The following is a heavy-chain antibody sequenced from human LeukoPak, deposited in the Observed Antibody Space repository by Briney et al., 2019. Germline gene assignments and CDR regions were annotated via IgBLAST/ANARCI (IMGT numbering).Heavy chain of an antibody. V-gene: IGHV3-23*01. CDR2: ISGSGGST. D-gene: IGHD1-26*01. Sequence: LSGGSLTLSCAASAFTFSSNSMSWVRQAPGKGLEWVSAISGSGGSTYYADPVKGRFTISRDKSKNTLYLLMNSLRAEDTAVYYSAKDFRVGSTPDWFDPWGQGTLVTVSS. CDR3: AKDFRVGSTPDWFDP. CDR1: AFTFSSNS. J-gene: IGHJ5*02.